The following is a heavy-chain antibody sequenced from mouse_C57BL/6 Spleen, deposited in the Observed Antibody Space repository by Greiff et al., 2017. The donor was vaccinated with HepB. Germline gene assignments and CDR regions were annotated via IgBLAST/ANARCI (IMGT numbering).Heavy chain of an antibody. D-gene: IGHD1-1*01. CDR3: ARSRRDYGSSYGYFDV. V-gene: IGHV1-55*01. J-gene: IGHJ1*03. Sequence: QVQLQQSGAELVKPGASVKMSCKASGYTFTSYWITWVKQRPGQGLEWIGDIYPGSGSTNYNEKFKSKATLTVDTSSSTAYMQLSSLTSEDSAVYYCARSRRDYGSSYGYFDVWGTGTTVTVSS. CDR1: GYTFTSYW. CDR2: IYPGSGST.